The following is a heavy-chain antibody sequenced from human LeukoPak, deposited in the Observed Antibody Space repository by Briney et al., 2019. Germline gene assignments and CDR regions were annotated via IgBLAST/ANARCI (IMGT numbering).Heavy chain of an antibody. D-gene: IGHD1-14*01. Sequence: GGSLRLSCAASGFTSSSYEMNWVRQAPGKGLEWVSVISGSGDTTNYADSVKGRFTISRDNSKNTLYLQMNSLRAEDTAVYYFGKNAYGTWYLIIDHWGQETLVTVSS. CDR2: ISGSGDTT. V-gene: IGHV3-23*01. CDR3: GKNAYGTWYLIIDH. CDR1: GFTSSSYE. J-gene: IGHJ4*02.